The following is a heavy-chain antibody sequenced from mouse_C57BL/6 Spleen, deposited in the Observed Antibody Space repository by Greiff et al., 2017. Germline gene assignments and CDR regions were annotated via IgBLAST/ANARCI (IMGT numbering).Heavy chain of an antibody. CDR2: MNPNYGTT. Sequence: VQLQQSGPELVKPGASVKISCKASGYSFTDYNMNWVKQSNGKSLEWIGVMNPNYGTTSYNQKFKGKATLTVDQSSRKAYMQINCLTSEDSAVYYCARYWEEDYFDYWGQGTTRTVSS. J-gene: IGHJ2*01. D-gene: IGHD4-1*01. CDR1: GYSFTDYN. CDR3: ARYWEEDYFDY. V-gene: IGHV1-39*01.